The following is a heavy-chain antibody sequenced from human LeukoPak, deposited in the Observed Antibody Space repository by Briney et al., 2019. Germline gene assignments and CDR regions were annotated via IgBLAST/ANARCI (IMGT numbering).Heavy chain of an antibody. CDR2: IYYSGST. V-gene: IGHV4-59*01. CDR3: ARENDMYGRIDY. CDR1: GGSISSFY. Sequence: SETLSLICTVSGGSISSFYWSWIRQPPGKGMEWIGYIYYSGSTYYNPSLKSRVTISIDTSKNQFSLKLSSVTAADTAVYYCARENDMYGRIDYWGQGTQVTVSS. J-gene: IGHJ4*02. D-gene: IGHD2-8*01.